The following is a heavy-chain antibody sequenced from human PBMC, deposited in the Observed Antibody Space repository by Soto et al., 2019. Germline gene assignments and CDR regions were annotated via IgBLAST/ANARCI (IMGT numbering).Heavy chain of an antibody. V-gene: IGHV1-2*02. CDR2: INPNSGGT. CDR1: GYTFTGYY. CDR3: ARDGWGTMVRGAPYGMDV. J-gene: IGHJ6*02. Sequence: EASVKVSCKASGYTFTGYYMHWVRQAPGQGLEWMGWINPNSGGTNYAQKFQGRVTMTRDTSISTAYMELSRLRSDDTAVYYCARDGWGTMVRGAPYGMDVWGQGTTVTVSS. D-gene: IGHD3-10*01.